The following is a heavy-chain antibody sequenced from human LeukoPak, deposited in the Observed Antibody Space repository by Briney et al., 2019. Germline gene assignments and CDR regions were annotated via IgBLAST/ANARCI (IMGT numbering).Heavy chain of an antibody. Sequence: GGSLRLSCAASGFTLSSHEVIWVRQAPGKGLEWISHTDVSGTVTNFADSVEGRVTVSRDNARNSLYLQMSSLRAEDTAVYYCARDKVVRGGDEVDLWGQGTMVTVSS. CDR1: GFTLSSHE. CDR2: TDVSGTVT. J-gene: IGHJ3*01. CDR3: ARDKVVRGGDEVDL. V-gene: IGHV3-48*03. D-gene: IGHD2-2*01.